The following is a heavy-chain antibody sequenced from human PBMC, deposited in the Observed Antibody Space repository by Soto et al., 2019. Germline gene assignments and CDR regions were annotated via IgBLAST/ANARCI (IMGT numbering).Heavy chain of an antibody. CDR3: AKSSTTFGVLNGFGCCCCLDV. CDR1: GFTFSTYA. CDR2: ISGSGGGT. Sequence: EVQLLESGGGLVQPGGSLRLSCAASGFTFSTYALSWVRQAPGKGLEWVSGISGSGGGTYYADSVKGRFTISRDNSKNTVYMLLYTLRAGETDIYYCAKSSTTFGVLNGFGCCCCLDVWGKGTIVTVSS. V-gene: IGHV3-23*01. J-gene: IGHJ6*03. D-gene: IGHD3-3*01.